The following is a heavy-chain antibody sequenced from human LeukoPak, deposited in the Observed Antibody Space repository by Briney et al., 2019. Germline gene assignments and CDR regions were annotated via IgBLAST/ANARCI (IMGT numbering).Heavy chain of an antibody. J-gene: IGHJ4*02. D-gene: IGHD3-22*01. CDR3: AKGDDSSGYYSSFDY. CDR2: ISWNSGSI. CDR1: GFTFDDYA. Sequence: GGSLRLSCAASGFTFDDYAMHWVRQAPGKGLEWVSGISWNSGSIGCADSVKGRFTISRDNAKNSLYLQMNSLRAEDMALYYCAKGDDSSGYYSSFDYWGQGTLVTVSS. V-gene: IGHV3-9*03.